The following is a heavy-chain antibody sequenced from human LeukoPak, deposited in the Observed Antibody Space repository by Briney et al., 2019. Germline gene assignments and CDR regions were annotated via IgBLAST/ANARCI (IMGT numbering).Heavy chain of an antibody. CDR2: IIPIFGTA. Sequence: GASVKVSCKASGGTFSSYAISWVRQAPEQGLEWMGGIIPIFGTANYAQKFQGRVTITADESTSTAYMELSSLRSEDTAVYYCASPLYSSSSLYFDYWGQGTLVTVSS. V-gene: IGHV1-69*13. CDR1: GGTFSSYA. D-gene: IGHD6-6*01. J-gene: IGHJ4*02. CDR3: ASPLYSSSSLYFDY.